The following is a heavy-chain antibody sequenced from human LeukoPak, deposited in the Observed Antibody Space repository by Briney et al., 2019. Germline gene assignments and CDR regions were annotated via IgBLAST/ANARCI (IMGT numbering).Heavy chain of an antibody. V-gene: IGHV1-69*05. D-gene: IGHD2-2*01. Sequence: ASVKVSCKASGGTFSSYAISWVRQAPGQGLEWMGGITPIFGTANYAQKFQGRVTITTDESTSTAYMELSSLRSEDTAVYYCASTVPPDYYYMDVWGKGTTVTVSS. J-gene: IGHJ6*03. CDR1: GGTFSSYA. CDR2: ITPIFGTA. CDR3: ASTVPPDYYYMDV.